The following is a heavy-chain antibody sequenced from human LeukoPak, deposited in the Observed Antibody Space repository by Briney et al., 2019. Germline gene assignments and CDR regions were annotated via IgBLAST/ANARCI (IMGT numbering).Heavy chain of an antibody. D-gene: IGHD6-13*01. J-gene: IGHJ5*02. Sequence: GGSLRLSCAASGFTFSSHWTHWVRQVPGKGLVWVSRINSDGSSTSYADSVKGRFTISRDNANNTLYLQMNSLRAEDTAIYYCARDGSSWSNWLAPWGQGTLVTVSS. V-gene: IGHV3-74*01. CDR2: INSDGSST. CDR3: ARDGSSWSNWLAP. CDR1: GFTFSSHW.